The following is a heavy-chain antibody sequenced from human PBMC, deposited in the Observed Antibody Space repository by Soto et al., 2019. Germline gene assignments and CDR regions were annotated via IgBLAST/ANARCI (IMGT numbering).Heavy chain of an antibody. Sequence: GGSLRLSCAASGFTFSSYAMSWVRQAPGKGLEWVSAISGSGGSTYYADSVKGRFTISRDNSKNTLYLQMNSLRAEDTAVYYCARMGTSDYDSSGYYYGYFQHWGRGTLVTVSS. CDR1: GFTFSSYA. V-gene: IGHV3-23*01. CDR2: ISGSGGST. D-gene: IGHD3-22*01. CDR3: ARMGTSDYDSSGYYYGYFQH. J-gene: IGHJ1*01.